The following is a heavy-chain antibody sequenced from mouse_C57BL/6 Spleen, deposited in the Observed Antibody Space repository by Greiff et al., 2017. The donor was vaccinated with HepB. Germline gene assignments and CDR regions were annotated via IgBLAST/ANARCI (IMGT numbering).Heavy chain of an antibody. J-gene: IGHJ4*01. CDR1: GYSITSGYD. CDR2: ISYSGST. D-gene: IGHD1-1*01. V-gene: IGHV3-1*01. CDR3: ARDAPYYGYAMDY. Sequence: EVHLVESGPGMVKPSQSLSLTCTVTGYSITSGYDWHWIRHFPGNKLEWMGYISYSGSTNYNPSLKSRISITHDTSKNHFFLKLNSVTTEDTATYYCARDAPYYGYAMDYWGQGTSVTVSS.